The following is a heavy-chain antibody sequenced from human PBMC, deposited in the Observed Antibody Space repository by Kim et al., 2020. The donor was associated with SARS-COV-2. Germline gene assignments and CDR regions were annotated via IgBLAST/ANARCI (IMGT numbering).Heavy chain of an antibody. CDR2: IIPIFGTA. Sequence: SVKVSCKASGGTFSSYAISWVRQAPGQGLEWMGGIIPIFGTANYAQKFQGRVTITADESTSTAYMELSSLRSEDTAVYYCASRDGYSYGFASYYYYGMDVWGQGTTVTVSS. CDR1: GGTFSSYA. V-gene: IGHV1-69*13. J-gene: IGHJ6*02. CDR3: ASRDGYSYGFASYYYYGMDV. D-gene: IGHD5-18*01.